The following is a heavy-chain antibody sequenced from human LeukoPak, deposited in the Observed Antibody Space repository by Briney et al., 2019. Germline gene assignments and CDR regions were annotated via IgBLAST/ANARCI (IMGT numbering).Heavy chain of an antibody. J-gene: IGHJ4*02. CDR1: GGSFSDYY. CDR3: TGSSRSTRYYSDY. CDR2: IFHRGDP. Sequence: NTSETLSLTCAVHGGSFSDYYWSWIRQPPGKGLEWIGEIFHRGDPNYNPSLKSRVTISVDTSENQFSLNLSSVAATDSAVYFCTGSSRSTRYYSDYWGQGILVTVSS. V-gene: IGHV4-34*12. D-gene: IGHD6-6*01.